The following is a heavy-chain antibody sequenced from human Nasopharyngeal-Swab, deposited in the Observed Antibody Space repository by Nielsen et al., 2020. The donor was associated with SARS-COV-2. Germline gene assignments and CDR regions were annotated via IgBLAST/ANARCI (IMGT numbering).Heavy chain of an antibody. D-gene: IGHD4-23*01. J-gene: IGHJ6*03. CDR3: AKQDYGGNYYYYYMDV. Sequence: LRLSCTVSGGSISSSSYYWGWIRQPPGKGLEWIGSIYYSGSTYYNPSLKSRVTISVDTSKNQFSLKLSSVTAADTAVYYCAKQDYGGNYYYYYMDVWGKGTTVTVSS. V-gene: IGHV4-39*01. CDR2: IYYSGST. CDR1: GGSISSSSYY.